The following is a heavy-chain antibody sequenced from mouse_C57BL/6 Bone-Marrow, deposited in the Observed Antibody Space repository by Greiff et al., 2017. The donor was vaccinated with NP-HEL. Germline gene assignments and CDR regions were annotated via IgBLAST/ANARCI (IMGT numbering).Heavy chain of an antibody. CDR1: GYTFTSYW. CDR3: ARYGWGYYYAMDY. Sequence: QVQLQQSGAELVKPGASVKLSCKASGYTFTSYWMHWVKQRPGQGLEWIGMIHPNSGSTNYNEKFKSKATLTVDKSSSTAYMQLSSLTSEDSAVYYCARYGWGYYYAMDYWGQGTSVTVSS. D-gene: IGHD3-1*01. CDR2: IHPNSGST. J-gene: IGHJ4*01. V-gene: IGHV1-64*01.